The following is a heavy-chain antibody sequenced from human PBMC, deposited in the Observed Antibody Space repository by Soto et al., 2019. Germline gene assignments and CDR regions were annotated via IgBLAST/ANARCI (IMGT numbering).Heavy chain of an antibody. CDR2: VWYDGSNK. Sequence: QVQLVESGGGVVQPGRSLRLSCAASGFTFSNFGMYWVRQAPVKGLEWVEVVWYDGSNKYYADSVKGRFTISRDNSKNTVYLQMNRLRAEDTAVYYCARDDTGDYYGLDVWGQGTTVTVAS. J-gene: IGHJ6*02. CDR3: ARDDTGDYYGLDV. D-gene: IGHD3-10*01. V-gene: IGHV3-33*01. CDR1: GFTFSNFG.